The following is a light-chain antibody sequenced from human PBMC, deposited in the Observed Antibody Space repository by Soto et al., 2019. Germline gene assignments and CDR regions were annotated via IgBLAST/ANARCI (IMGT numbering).Light chain of an antibody. J-gene: IGLJ2*01. V-gene: IGLV2-8*01. CDR2: EVT. Sequence: QSVLTQPPSASGSPGQSVTISCTGTSSDVGGYDYVSWYQQQSGKAPKLIIYEVTNRPSGVPDRFSGSKSGNTASLTVSGLQAEDEADYYCSSYAGISIVIFGTGTKLTVL. CDR3: SSYAGISIVI. CDR1: SSDVGGYDY.